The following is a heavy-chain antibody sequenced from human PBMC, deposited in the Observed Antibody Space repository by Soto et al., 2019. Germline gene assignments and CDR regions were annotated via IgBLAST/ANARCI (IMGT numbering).Heavy chain of an antibody. Sequence: PSETLSLTCTVSGGSISSYYWSWIRQPPGKGLEWIGYIYYSGSTNYNPSLKSRLTISVDTSKNQFSLKLSSVTAADTAVYYCARRYCTGGSCYAMDVWGQGTTVTVSS. CDR1: GGSISSYY. CDR2: IYYSGST. V-gene: IGHV4-59*01. CDR3: ARRYCTGGSCYAMDV. J-gene: IGHJ6*02. D-gene: IGHD2-15*01.